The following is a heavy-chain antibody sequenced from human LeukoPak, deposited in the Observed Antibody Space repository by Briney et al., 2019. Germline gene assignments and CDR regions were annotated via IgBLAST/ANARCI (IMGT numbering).Heavy chain of an antibody. CDR1: GGSFSGYY. CDR2: INHSGST. V-gene: IGHV4-34*01. CDR3: ARGALYYDILTGYSYYFDY. Sequence: SETLSLTCAVYGGSFSGYYWSWIRQPPGKGLEWIGEINHSGSTNYNPSLKSRVTISADTSKNQFSLKLSSVTAADTAVYYCARGALYYDILTGYSYYFDYWGQGTLVTVSS. D-gene: IGHD3-9*01. J-gene: IGHJ4*02.